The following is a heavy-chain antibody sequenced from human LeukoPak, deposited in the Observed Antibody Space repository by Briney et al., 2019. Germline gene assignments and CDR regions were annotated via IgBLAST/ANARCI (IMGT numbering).Heavy chain of an antibody. D-gene: IGHD4-11*01. CDR1: GGTFSSYA. CDR2: IIPILGIA. J-gene: IGHJ4*02. Sequence: ASVKVSCKASGGTFSSYAISWVRQAPGQGLEWMGGIIPILGIANYAQKFQGRVTITADKSTSTAYMELSSLRSEDTAVYYCARAWTTVTANYYFDYWGQGTLVTVSS. V-gene: IGHV1-69*04. CDR3: ARAWTTVTANYYFDY.